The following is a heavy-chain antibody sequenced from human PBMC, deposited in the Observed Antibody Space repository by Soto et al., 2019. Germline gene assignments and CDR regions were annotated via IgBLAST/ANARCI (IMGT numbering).Heavy chain of an antibody. CDR1: VFTFSSYS. J-gene: IGHJ6*01. V-gene: IGHV3-30-3*01. D-gene: IGHD6-19*01. CDR2: ISYDGSNK. CDR3: ARDDSSGWYYGMDV. Sequence: GGSLRLSCASSVFTFSSYSMRCVRQSPGKWLEWVAVISYDGSNKYYADSVKGRFTISRDNSKNTLYLQMNSLRAEDTAVYYCARDDSSGWYYGMDVWGQGTTVTVSS.